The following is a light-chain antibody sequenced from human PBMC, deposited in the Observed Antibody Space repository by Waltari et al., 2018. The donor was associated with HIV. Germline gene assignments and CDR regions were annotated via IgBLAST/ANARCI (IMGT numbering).Light chain of an antibody. V-gene: IGLV2-11*01. CDR1: SSDVGGYNF. Sequence: QSALTQPRSVSGSPGQPVTISCTGPSSDVGGYNFVSWYQQHPGKAPKLVIYDVSKWPSGVPDRFSGSKSGNTASLTISGLQAEDEADYYCCSYTGSYTWVFGGGTELTVL. CDR2: DVS. J-gene: IGLJ3*02. CDR3: CSYTGSYTWV.